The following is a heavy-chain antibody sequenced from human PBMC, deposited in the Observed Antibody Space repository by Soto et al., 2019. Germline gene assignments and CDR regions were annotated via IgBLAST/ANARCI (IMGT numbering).Heavy chain of an antibody. D-gene: IGHD5-18*01. V-gene: IGHV3-30*18. CDR2: ISYDGSNK. CDR3: AKGLGTAMVIDAFDI. CDR1: GFTFSSYG. Sequence: GGSLRLSCAASGFTFSSYGMHWVRQAPGKGLEWVAVISYDGSNKYYADSMKGRFTISRDNSKNTLYLQMNSLRAEDTAVYYCAKGLGTAMVIDAFDIWGQGTMVTVSS. J-gene: IGHJ3*02.